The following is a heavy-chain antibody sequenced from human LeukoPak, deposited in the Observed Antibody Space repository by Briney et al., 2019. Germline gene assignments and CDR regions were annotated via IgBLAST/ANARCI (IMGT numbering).Heavy chain of an antibody. CDR3: ANDSYDFWSGTPGY. CDR2: IRYDGSNK. CDR1: GFTFSSYG. D-gene: IGHD3-3*01. V-gene: IGHV3-30*02. Sequence: GGSLRLSCAASGFTFSSYGVHWVRQAPGKGLEWVAFIRYDGSNKYYADSVKGRFTISRDNSKNTLYLQMNSLRAEDTAVYYRANDSYDFWSGTPGYWGQGTLVTVSS. J-gene: IGHJ4*02.